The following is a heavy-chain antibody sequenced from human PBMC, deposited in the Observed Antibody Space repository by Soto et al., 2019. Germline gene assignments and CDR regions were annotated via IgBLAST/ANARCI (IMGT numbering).Heavy chain of an antibody. D-gene: IGHD6-6*01. CDR1: GYSFTTNW. CDR2: IYPGDSDT. CDR3: ARGRQLVRSYCDS. J-gene: IGHJ4*02. V-gene: IGHV5-51*01. Sequence: GDSLKISCKGSGYSFTTNWIGWVRQLPGKGLEWMGIIYPGDSDTRYSPSFHGQVTISADKSISTDYLQWSSVKASDTAMYYCARGRQLVRSYCDSWGQGTLVTVS.